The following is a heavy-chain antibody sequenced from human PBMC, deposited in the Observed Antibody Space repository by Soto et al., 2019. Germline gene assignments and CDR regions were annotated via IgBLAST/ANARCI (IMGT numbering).Heavy chain of an antibody. D-gene: IGHD2-2*02. CDR1: GGSISSYY. J-gene: IGHJ6*02. V-gene: IGHV4-59*01. Sequence: SETLSLTCTVSGGSISSYYWSWIRQPPGKGLEWIGYIYYSGSTNYNPSLKSRVTISVDTSKNQFSLKLSSVTAADTAVYYCARGGVVPAAIGYYYYGMDVWGQGTTVTVSS. CDR3: ARGGVVPAAIGYYYYGMDV. CDR2: IYYSGST.